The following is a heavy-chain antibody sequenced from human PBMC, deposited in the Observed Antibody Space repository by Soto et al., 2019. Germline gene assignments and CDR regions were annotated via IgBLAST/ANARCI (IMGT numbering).Heavy chain of an antibody. CDR1: GGSISRGDYY. Sequence: SETLSLTCTVSGGSISRGDYYWSWIRQHPGKGLEWIGYIYYSGSTYYDPSLKSRVTISVDTSKNQFSLKLSSVTAADTAVYYCARVFCNGGSCYSNWFVPLRQAPLVTVSS. D-gene: IGHD2-15*01. CDR3: ARVFCNGGSCYSNWFVP. V-gene: IGHV4-30-4*01. J-gene: IGHJ5*02. CDR2: IYYSGST.